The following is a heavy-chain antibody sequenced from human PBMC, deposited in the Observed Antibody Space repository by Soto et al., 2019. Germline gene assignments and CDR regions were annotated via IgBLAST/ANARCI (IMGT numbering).Heavy chain of an antibody. Sequence: VGSHRLSCVASGFTFRTYWMHWVRQIPGKGLMWVSRINGDGTETTYADSVKGGLTISTDNSKNTLYLQINNLRAEDTAVYYCTGESRHARRVAVDYWGQGTLVTVSS. V-gene: IGHV3-74*03. CDR2: INGDGTET. J-gene: IGHJ4*02. CDR3: TGESRHARRVAVDY. CDR1: GFTFRTYW.